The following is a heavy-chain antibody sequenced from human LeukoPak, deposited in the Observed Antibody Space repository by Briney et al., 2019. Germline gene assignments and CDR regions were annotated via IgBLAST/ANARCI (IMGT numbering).Heavy chain of an antibody. D-gene: IGHD2-21*02. CDR2: ISGSGGST. CDR1: GFTFNRFY. J-gene: IGHJ4*02. CDR3: AKDAETYCGGDCYSYFDY. V-gene: IGHV3-23*01. Sequence: GGSLRLSCSASGFTFNRFYLHWVRQAPGKGLEWVSAISGSGGSTYYADSVKGRFTISRDNSKNTLYLQMNSLRAEDTAVYYCAKDAETYCGGDCYSYFDYWGQGTLVTVSS.